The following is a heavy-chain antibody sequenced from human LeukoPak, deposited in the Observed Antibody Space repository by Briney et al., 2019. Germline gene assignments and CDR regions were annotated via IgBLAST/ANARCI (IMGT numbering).Heavy chain of an antibody. V-gene: IGHV4-4*07. J-gene: IGHJ5*01. Sequence: SETLSLTCSVSGGTIRGSWWSWIRQPAGKGPEWMGRINISGTTRYDPSLESRLTMSVDTSKDQFSLKLTSVTAADTAVYYCVRGLSASNDFNWFESWGRGILVTVSS. CDR2: INISGTT. CDR3: VRGLSASNDFNWFES. CDR1: GGTIRGSW. D-gene: IGHD1-1*01.